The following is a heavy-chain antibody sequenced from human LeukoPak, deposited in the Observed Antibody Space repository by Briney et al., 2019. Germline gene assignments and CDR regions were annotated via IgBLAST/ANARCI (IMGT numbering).Heavy chain of an antibody. CDR1: GFTFDDYT. J-gene: IGHJ4*02. V-gene: IGHV3-43*01. CDR3: AKEVDCPSDCLFFHS. Sequence: GGSLRLSCAASGFTFDDYTIHWVRQTPGKGLEWVSLINRRGHTFYADSVKGRFTISRDNSRNSVFLQMNSLRPEDTALYHCAKEVDCPSDCLFFHSWGQGTLVTVSS. D-gene: IGHD2-21*02. CDR2: INRRGHT.